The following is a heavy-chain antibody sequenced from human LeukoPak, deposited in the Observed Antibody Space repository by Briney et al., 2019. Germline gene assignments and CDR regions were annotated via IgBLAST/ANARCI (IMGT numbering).Heavy chain of an antibody. D-gene: IGHD3-3*01. CDR2: ISSSSSYI. CDR1: GFTFSSYS. V-gene: IGHV3-21*01. Sequence: KPEGSLRLSCAASGFTFSSYSKNWVRQAPGKGLEWISSISSSSSYIYYADSVKGRFTISRDNAKNSLYLQMNSLRAEDTAVYYCARVRSTPHGYMDVWGKGTTVTVSS. J-gene: IGHJ6*03. CDR3: ARVRSTPHGYMDV.